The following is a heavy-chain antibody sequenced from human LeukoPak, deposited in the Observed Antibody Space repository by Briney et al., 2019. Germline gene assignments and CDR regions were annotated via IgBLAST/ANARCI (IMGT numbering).Heavy chain of an antibody. Sequence: ASVKVSCKASGYTFTGYYMHWVRQAPGQGLEWMGWINPNSGGTNYAQKFQGRVTMTGDTSISTAYMELSRLRSDDTAVYYCARDSTRSSIVGADYYYYYMDVWGKGTTVTISS. CDR2: INPNSGGT. D-gene: IGHD1-26*01. CDR3: ARDSTRSSIVGADYYYYYMDV. V-gene: IGHV1-2*02. J-gene: IGHJ6*03. CDR1: GYTFTGYY.